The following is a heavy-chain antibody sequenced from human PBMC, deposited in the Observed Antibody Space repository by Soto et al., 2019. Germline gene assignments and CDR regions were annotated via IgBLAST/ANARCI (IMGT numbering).Heavy chain of an antibody. V-gene: IGHV3-23*01. CDR2: ISGSGGTT. Sequence: GGSLRLSCAASGFTFSSYAMGWVRQAPGKGLEWVSGISGSGGTTYYADSVKGRFTISRDNSKNTLYLQMNSLRAEDTAVYYCTKDFYYYDSSGYFDYWGQGTLVTVSS. CDR3: TKDFYYYDSSGYFDY. CDR1: GFTFSSYA. J-gene: IGHJ4*02. D-gene: IGHD3-22*01.